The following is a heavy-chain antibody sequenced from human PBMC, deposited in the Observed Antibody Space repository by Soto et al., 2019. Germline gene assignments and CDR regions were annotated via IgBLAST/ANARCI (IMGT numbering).Heavy chain of an antibody. CDR2: IASNNYA. D-gene: IGHD1-1*01. V-gene: IGHV3-11*06. Sequence: GGSLRLSCEASGFIFTDYYMSWIRQAPGKGLEWVSYIASNNYANYAESVKGRFTSSRDNGKNSLYLQMNSLTVDDTAVYFCVRAHNWAFDYWAPGTLVTVSS. J-gene: IGHJ4*02. CDR3: VRAHNWAFDY. CDR1: GFIFTDYY.